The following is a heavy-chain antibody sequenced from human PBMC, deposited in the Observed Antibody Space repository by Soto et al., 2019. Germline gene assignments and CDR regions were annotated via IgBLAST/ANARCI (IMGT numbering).Heavy chain of an antibody. Sequence: QVQLVQSGAEVKKPGSSVKVSCKASGNTFSKYAISWVRQAPGQGLEWMGGLIPILGTAKYAQKFQGRATITADESTRTAYMELSSVRFEDTAVYYCARDSHDYIWGSYRNGMDVWGQGTTVSVSS. V-gene: IGHV1-69*01. CDR3: ARDSHDYIWGSYRNGMDV. CDR2: LIPILGTA. CDR1: GNTFSKYA. D-gene: IGHD3-16*02. J-gene: IGHJ6*02.